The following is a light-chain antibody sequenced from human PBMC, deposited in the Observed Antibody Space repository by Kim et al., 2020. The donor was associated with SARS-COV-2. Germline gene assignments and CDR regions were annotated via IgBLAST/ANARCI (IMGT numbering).Light chain of an antibody. CDR3: QQYNSYPLT. V-gene: IGKV1-16*02. CDR1: HDGNNY. CDR2: AAS. J-gene: IGKJ4*01. Sequence: ASVGGTVTLSCRASHDGNNYLAWVQQKPGRAPKSLIYAASSLHSGVPSKFSGRGSGTDFNLTISSLQPEDFATYYCQQYNSYPLTFGGGTKVDIK.